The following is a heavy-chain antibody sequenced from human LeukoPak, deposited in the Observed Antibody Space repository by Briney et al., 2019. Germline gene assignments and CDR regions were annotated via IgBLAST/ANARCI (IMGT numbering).Heavy chain of an antibody. V-gene: IGHV3-66*01. CDR2: IYSDGSA. D-gene: IGHD1-26*01. CDR1: GFTFSNYG. CDR3: AREGVRERRAFDI. J-gene: IGHJ3*02. Sequence: PGGSLRLSCAASGFTFSNYGMSWVRQAPGKGLEWVSVIYSDGSAYNTDSVKGRFTISRDNSKNTVYLQMNSLRDEDTAMYYCAREGVRERRAFDIWGQGTMVTVSS.